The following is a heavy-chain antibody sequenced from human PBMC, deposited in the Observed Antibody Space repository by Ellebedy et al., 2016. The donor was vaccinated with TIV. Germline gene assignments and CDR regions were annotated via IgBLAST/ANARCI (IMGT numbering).Heavy chain of an antibody. CDR1: GASISSSNW. J-gene: IGHJ5*02. CDR2: IYHSGST. D-gene: IGHD4-11*01. CDR3: VRGADYSDYRACFDP. Sequence: SETLSLTCAVSGASISSSNWWSWVRRPPGKGLEWIGQIYHSGSTNYNPSLKSRVTISVDKSKNQFSLKLSSVTAADTAVYYCVRGADYSDYRACFDPWGQGTLVTVSS. V-gene: IGHV4-4*02.